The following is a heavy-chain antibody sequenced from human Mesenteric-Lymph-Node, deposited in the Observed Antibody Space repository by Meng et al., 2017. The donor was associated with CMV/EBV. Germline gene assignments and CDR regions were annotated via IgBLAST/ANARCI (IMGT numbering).Heavy chain of an antibody. CDR2: ISSSSSYI. V-gene: IGHV3-21*04. D-gene: IGHD2-2*01. J-gene: IGHJ4*02. CDR1: GFTFSSYS. Sequence: GGSLRLSCAASGFTFSSYSMNWVRQAPGKGLEWVSSISSSSSYIYYADSVQGRFTISRDNAKNSLYLQMNSLRAEDTAVYYCARDSDRFVVVPAAILGYWGQGTLVTVSS. CDR3: ARDSDRFVVVPAAILGY.